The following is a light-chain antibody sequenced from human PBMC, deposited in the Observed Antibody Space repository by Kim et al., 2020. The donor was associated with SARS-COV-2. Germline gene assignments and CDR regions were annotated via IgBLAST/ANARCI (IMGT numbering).Light chain of an antibody. CDR1: QSVSSSY. J-gene: IGKJ4*01. CDR3: QQYAGSPLT. Sequence: ENVLTQSPGTLSLSPGERATLSCRASQSVSSSYLAWYQQKPGQAPRLLIYGASSRATGIPDRFSGSGSGTDFTLTISRLEPEDFAVYYCQQYAGSPLTFGGGTKVDIK. CDR2: GAS. V-gene: IGKV3-20*01.